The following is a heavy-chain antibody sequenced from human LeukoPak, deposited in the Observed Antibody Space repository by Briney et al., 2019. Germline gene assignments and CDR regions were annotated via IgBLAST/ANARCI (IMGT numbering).Heavy chain of an antibody. J-gene: IGHJ4*02. Sequence: SETLSLTCAVYGGSFSGYYWSWIRQPPGKGPEWIGEINHSGSTNYNPSLKSRVTISVDTSKNQFSLKLSSVTAADTAVYYCAVGDSYVLPYFDYWGQGTLVTVSS. V-gene: IGHV4-34*01. CDR3: AVGDSYVLPYFDY. CDR2: INHSGST. CDR1: GGSFSGYY. D-gene: IGHD5-18*01.